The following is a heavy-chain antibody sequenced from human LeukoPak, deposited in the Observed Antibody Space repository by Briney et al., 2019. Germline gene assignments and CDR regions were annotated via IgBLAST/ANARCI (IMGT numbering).Heavy chain of an antibody. J-gene: IGHJ4*02. Sequence: SETLSLTCTVSGGSISRSNNYWGWVRQPPGKGLECIGSIHYSGTTYYNPSLKSRFTISVETSKNQFSLKLSSMTAADTAVYYCARHEEEDGYNAKTIDYWGQGTLVTVSS. CDR3: ARHEEEDGYNAKTIDY. V-gene: IGHV4-39*01. CDR2: IHYSGTT. D-gene: IGHD5-24*01. CDR1: GGSISRSNNY.